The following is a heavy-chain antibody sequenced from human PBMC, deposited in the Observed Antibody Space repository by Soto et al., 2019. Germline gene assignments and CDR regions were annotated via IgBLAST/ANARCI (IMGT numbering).Heavy chain of an antibody. J-gene: IGHJ5*02. CDR3: GRDRRWLPRGPNNWLDL. CDR1: GGSINRDCCY. CDR2: IYYDGNR. V-gene: IGHV4-30-4*01. D-gene: IGHD5-12*01. Sequence: PSETLSLTCTVSGGSINRDCCYWMCLPHPTGKGRESVRYIYYDGNRQHKPTLKRRATISIHTSKKQFSLNLSSVTAADTAVYYCGRDRRWLPRGPNNWLDLWGQGTQVTVSS.